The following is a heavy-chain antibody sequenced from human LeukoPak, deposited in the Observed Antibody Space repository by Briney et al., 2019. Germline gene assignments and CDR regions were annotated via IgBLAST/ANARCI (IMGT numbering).Heavy chain of an antibody. J-gene: IGHJ4*02. Sequence: GGSLRLSCAASGFTFSSYWMHWVRQAPGKGLVWVSHIDSDGSSTTYADSVKGRFTISRDNAKNTLYLQMNSLGAEDTAVYYCAREGRGYSYGRAYFDYWGQGTLVTVSS. D-gene: IGHD5-18*01. V-gene: IGHV3-74*01. CDR2: IDSDGSST. CDR1: GFTFSSYW. CDR3: AREGRGYSYGRAYFDY.